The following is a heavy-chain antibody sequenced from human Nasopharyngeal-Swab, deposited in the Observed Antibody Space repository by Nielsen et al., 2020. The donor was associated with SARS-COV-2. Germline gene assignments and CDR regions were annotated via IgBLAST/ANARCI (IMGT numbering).Heavy chain of an antibody. CDR3: ARDYCSSTSCYDY. V-gene: IGHV3-21*01. D-gene: IGHD2-2*01. CDR2: ISSSSSYI. J-gene: IGHJ4*02. CDR1: GFTFSSYS. Sequence: GGSLRLSCAASGFTFSSYSMNWVRQAPGKGLEWVSSISSSSSYIYYADSVKGRFTISRDNAKNSLYLQMNSLRAEDTAVYYCARDYCSSTSCYDYWGQGTLVTVS.